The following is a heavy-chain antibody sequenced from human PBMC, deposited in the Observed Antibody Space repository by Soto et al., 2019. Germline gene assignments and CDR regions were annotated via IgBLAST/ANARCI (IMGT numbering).Heavy chain of an antibody. J-gene: IGHJ4*02. D-gene: IGHD4-17*01. CDR2: IIPILGIA. CDR3: ARDKEGADSGDYGVRLSPFDY. Sequence: QVQLVQSGAEVKKPGSSVKVSCKASGGTFSSYTISWVRQAPGQGLEWMGRIIPILGIANYAQKFQGRVTITADKSTSTAYMELRSLRSEDTAVYYGARDKEGADSGDYGVRLSPFDYWRQGTLVTVSS. CDR1: GGTFSSYT. V-gene: IGHV1-69*08.